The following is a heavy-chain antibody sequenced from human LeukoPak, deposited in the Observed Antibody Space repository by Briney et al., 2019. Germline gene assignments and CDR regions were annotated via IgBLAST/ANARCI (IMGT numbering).Heavy chain of an antibody. Sequence: PGASVKVSCKASGYTFTSYGISWVRQAPGQGLEWMGWISAYNGNTNYAQKLQGRVTMTTDTSTSTAYMELRSLRSDDTAVYYCARRYSYYGSGSYSFDYWGQGTLVTVSS. CDR2: ISAYNGNT. CDR3: ARRYSYYGSGSYSFDY. CDR1: GYTFTSYG. V-gene: IGHV1-18*01. D-gene: IGHD3-10*01. J-gene: IGHJ4*02.